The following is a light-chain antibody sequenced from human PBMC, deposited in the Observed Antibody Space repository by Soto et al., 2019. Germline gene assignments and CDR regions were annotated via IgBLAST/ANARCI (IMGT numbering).Light chain of an antibody. J-gene: IGKJ1*01. V-gene: IGKV4-1*01. CDR1: QSVLYSSNNKNY. Sequence: DIVMTQSPDSLAVSLGERATINCKSSQSVLYSSNNKNYLAWYQQKPGQPHKLLIYWASTRESGVPDRFSGSWSGTDFTLTISSLQAEDVAVYYCQQYYSTPRTFGQGTKVDIK. CDR2: WAS. CDR3: QQYYSTPRT.